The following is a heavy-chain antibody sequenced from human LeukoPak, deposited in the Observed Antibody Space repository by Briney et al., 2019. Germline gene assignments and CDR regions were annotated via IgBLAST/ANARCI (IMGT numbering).Heavy chain of an antibody. CDR2: INPSGGST. CDR1: GGTFSSYA. Sequence: VASVKVSCKASGGTFSSYAISWVRQAPGQGLEWMGIINPSGGSTSYARKFQGRVTMTRDTSTSTVYMELSSLRSEDTAVYYCARDPGVLRFLQWLSFDYWGQGTLVTVSS. CDR3: ARDPGVLRFLQWLSFDY. V-gene: IGHV1-46*01. D-gene: IGHD3-3*01. J-gene: IGHJ4*02.